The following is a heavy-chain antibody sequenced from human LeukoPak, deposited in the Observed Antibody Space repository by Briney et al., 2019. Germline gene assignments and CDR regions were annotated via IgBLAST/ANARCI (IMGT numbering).Heavy chain of an antibody. Sequence: GGSLRLSCAASGFTFSSYAMHWVRQAPGKGLEWVAVISYDGSNKYYADSVKGRFTISRDNSKNTLYLQMNSLRAEDTAVYYCARGFANSLYGRSFDYWGQGTLVTVSS. D-gene: IGHD4/OR15-4a*01. V-gene: IGHV3-30-3*01. CDR3: ARGFANSLYGRSFDY. J-gene: IGHJ4*02. CDR1: GFTFSSYA. CDR2: ISYDGSNK.